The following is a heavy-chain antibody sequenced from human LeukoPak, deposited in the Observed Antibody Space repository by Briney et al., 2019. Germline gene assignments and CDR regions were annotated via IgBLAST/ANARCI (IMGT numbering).Heavy chain of an antibody. Sequence: GGSLRLSCAASGFTFSSYGMHWVRQAPGKGLEWVAVISYDGSNKYYADSVKGRFTISRDNSKNTLYLQMNSLRAEDTAVYYCAKDLGYCGGDCPDAFDIWGQGTMVTVSS. CDR3: AKDLGYCGGDCPDAFDI. J-gene: IGHJ3*02. V-gene: IGHV3-30*18. CDR2: ISYDGSNK. CDR1: GFTFSSYG. D-gene: IGHD2-21*02.